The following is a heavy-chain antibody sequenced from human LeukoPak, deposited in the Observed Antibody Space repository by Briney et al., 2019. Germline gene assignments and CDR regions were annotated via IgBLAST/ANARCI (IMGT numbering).Heavy chain of an antibody. J-gene: IGHJ5*02. V-gene: IGHV1-69*05. CDR2: IIPILGTA. CDR1: GGTFSSYA. D-gene: IGHD2-2*01. CDR3: ARDLGYCSSTSCREGGNWFDP. Sequence: ASVKVSCKASGGTFSSYAISWVRQAPGQGLEWMGGIIPILGTANYAQKFQGRVTITTDESTSTAYMELSSLRSEDTAVYYCARDLGYCSSTSCREGGNWFDPWGQGTLVTVSS.